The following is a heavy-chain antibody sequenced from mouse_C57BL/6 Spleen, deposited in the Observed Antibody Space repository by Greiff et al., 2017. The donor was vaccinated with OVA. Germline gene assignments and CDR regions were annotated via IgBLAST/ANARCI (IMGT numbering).Heavy chain of an antibody. CDR2: ISSGGDYI. D-gene: IGHD3-2*02. V-gene: IGHV5-9-1*02. CDR3: TRDREVRPCDY. J-gene: IGHJ2*01. CDR1: GFTFSSYA. Sequence: EVKLVESGAGLVKPGGSLQLSCAASGFTFSSYAMSWVRQTPEKWLEWVAYISSGGDYIYYADTVKGRFTISRDNARNTLYLQMSSLKSEETAMYYCTRDREVRPCDYWGPGTTLT.